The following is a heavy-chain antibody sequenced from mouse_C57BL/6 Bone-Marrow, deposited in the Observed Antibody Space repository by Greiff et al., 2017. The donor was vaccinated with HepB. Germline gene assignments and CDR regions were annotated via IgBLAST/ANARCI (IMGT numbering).Heavy chain of an antibody. CDR1: GFNIKDYY. D-gene: IGHD1-1*01. V-gene: IGHV14-1*01. CDR2: IDPEDGDT. Sequence: EVQLQQSGAELVRPGASVKLSCTASGFNIKDYYMHWVKQRPEQGLEWIGRIDPEDGDTEYAPKFQGKATMTADTSSNTAYLQLSSLTSEDTDVYYCTNLLLRAWFAYWGQGTLVTVSA. J-gene: IGHJ3*01. CDR3: TNLLLRAWFAY.